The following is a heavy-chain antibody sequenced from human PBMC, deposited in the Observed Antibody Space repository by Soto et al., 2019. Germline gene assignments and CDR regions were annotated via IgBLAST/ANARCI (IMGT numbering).Heavy chain of an antibody. J-gene: IGHJ6*03. CDR3: ARDRGVAPPVAGNAHYYYYMDV. V-gene: IGHV1-18*01. Sequence: QDQLVQSGADVKKPGASVTVSCKASGYSFTNYGITWVRQAPGQGLEWMGWIRGFNGNTHYAQKLQGRVTMTTDACTSTAEMELRSLRSADTAVYYCARDRGVAPPVAGNAHYYYYMDVCGKGTTVTVSS. CDR1: GYSFTNYG. D-gene: IGHD6-19*01. CDR2: IRGFNGNT.